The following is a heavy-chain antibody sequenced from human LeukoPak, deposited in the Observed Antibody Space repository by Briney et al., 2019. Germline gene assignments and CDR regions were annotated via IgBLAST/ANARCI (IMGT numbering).Heavy chain of an antibody. Sequence: ASVKVSCKASGYTFTGYYMHWVRQAPGQGLEWMGWINPNSGGTNYAQKFQGRVTMTRDTSISTAYMELSRLRSEDTAVYYCARCAVAGSAYYFDYWGQGTLVTVSS. CDR2: INPNSGGT. CDR3: ARCAVAGSAYYFDY. J-gene: IGHJ4*02. D-gene: IGHD6-19*01. V-gene: IGHV1-2*02. CDR1: GYTFTGYY.